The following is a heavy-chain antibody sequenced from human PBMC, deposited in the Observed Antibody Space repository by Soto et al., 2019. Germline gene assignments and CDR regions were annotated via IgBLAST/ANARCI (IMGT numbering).Heavy chain of an antibody. CDR1: GASIGSGSYS. D-gene: IGHD3-10*01. J-gene: IGHJ4*02. Sequence: QLQLQESGSGLVRPSQTLSLTCTVSGASIGSGSYSWNWIRQPPGKGLEWIGYLHHSGDTYFNPSLRRRVSISVDRSNNQFSLKLISVTAADTAVYYCARFALWCGELDYWGQGALVTVSS. V-gene: IGHV4-30-2*01. CDR2: LHHSGDT. CDR3: ARFALWCGELDY.